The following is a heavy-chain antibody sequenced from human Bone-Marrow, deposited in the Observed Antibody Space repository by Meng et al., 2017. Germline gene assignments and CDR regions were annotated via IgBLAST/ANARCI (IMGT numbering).Heavy chain of an antibody. V-gene: IGHV3-33*01. CDR2: IWYDGSKK. Sequence: QVQVVASGGGVVQPGRSLRLSCSVSGFKFSRYGMHGVRQAPGKGLEWVAVIWYDGSKKYYADSVKGRFTISRDDSKNTLFLQMNTLTAEDTAVYYCARDTGAVAPELDYWGQGTLVTVSS. CDR3: ARDTGAVAPELDY. J-gene: IGHJ4*02. CDR1: GFKFSRYG. D-gene: IGHD6-19*01.